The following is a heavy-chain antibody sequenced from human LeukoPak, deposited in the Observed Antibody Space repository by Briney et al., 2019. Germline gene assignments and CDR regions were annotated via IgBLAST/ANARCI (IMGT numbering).Heavy chain of an antibody. CDR3: ARNCRPIAAAGNGMDV. J-gene: IGHJ6*04. D-gene: IGHD6-13*01. V-gene: IGHV3-21*01. CDR2: ISSSSSYI. Sequence: GGSLRLSCAASGFTFSSYSMNCVRQAPGKGLEWVSSISSSSSYIYYADSVKGRFTISRDNAKNSLYLQMNSLRAEDTAVYYCARNCRPIAAAGNGMDVWGKGTTVTVSS. CDR1: GFTFSSYS.